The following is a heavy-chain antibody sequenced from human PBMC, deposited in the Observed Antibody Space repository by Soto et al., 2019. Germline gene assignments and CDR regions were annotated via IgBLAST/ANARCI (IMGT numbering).Heavy chain of an antibody. D-gene: IGHD6-6*01. CDR3: ARAPKVSGSSQTRPDF. J-gene: IGHJ4*02. Sequence: SETLSLTCTVSCGSISSGDYYWSWLRQSPGKGLEWIGYMHYRAIPYYNPSLKSRVSISVDTSKKQFSLNLASVSAADTAVYYCARAPKVSGSSQTRPDFWGQGTLVTVSS. CDR2: MHYRAIP. V-gene: IGHV4-30-4*01. CDR1: CGSISSGDYY.